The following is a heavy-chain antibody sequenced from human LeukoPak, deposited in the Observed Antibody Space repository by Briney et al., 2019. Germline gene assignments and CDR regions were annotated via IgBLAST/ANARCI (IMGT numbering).Heavy chain of an antibody. J-gene: IGHJ6*02. Sequence: SQTLSLTCAISGDSVSSNSAAWNWIRQSPSRGLEWLGRTYYRSKWHNDYAVSVKSRITINPDTSKNQFSLQLNSVTPEDTAVYYCARGSGSYYGYYYGMDVWGQGTTVTVSS. CDR2: TYYRSKWHN. CDR3: ARGSGSYYGYYYGMDV. D-gene: IGHD1-26*01. CDR1: GDSVSSNSAA. V-gene: IGHV6-1*01.